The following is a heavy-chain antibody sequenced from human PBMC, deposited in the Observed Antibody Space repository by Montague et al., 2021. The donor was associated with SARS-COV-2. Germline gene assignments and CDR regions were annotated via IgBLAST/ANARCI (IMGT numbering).Heavy chain of an antibody. CDR2: TYLRLKWYN. V-gene: IGHV6-1*01. J-gene: IGHJ6*02. CDR1: GDSVSFHNPT. CDR3: TSGREGNDNVMDV. D-gene: IGHD1-1*01. Sequence: CAISGDSVSFHNPTRNSVRHSSSLRPQPLVMTYLRLKWYNDYAVSVRGRVTINPDTSKNQFSLQLNSVTPEDTAIYYCTSGREGNDNVMDVWGQGTTVTVSS.